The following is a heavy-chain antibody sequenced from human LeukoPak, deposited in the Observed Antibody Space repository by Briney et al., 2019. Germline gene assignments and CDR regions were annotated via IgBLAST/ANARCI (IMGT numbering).Heavy chain of an antibody. D-gene: IGHD4-17*01. V-gene: IGHV1-2*02. CDR2: INPNSSST. J-gene: IGHJ4*02. Sequence: ASVNVSCKASGYTFIGYYMHWVRQAPGQGLEWMGWINPNSSSTKYAQNFQGRVTMTRDTSISTAYMELSRLTSDDTAVYYCASGTYGHDYWGQGTLVTVSS. CDR1: GYTFIGYY. CDR3: ASGTYGHDY.